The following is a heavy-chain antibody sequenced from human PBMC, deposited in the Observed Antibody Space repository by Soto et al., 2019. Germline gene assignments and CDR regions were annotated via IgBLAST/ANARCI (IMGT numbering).Heavy chain of an antibody. Sequence: PGGSLRLSCAASGFTFSSYSMNWVRQAPGKGLEWVSYISSSSSTIYYADSVKGRFTISRDNAKNSLYLQMNSLRDEDTAVYYCARYCISTSCYYYYGMDVWGQGTTVTVSS. J-gene: IGHJ6*02. V-gene: IGHV3-48*02. CDR2: ISSSSSTI. CDR3: ARYCISTSCYYYYGMDV. CDR1: GFTFSSYS. D-gene: IGHD2-2*01.